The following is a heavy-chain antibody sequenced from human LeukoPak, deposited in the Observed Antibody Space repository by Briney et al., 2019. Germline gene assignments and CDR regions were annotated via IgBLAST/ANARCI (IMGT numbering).Heavy chain of an antibody. D-gene: IGHD3-22*01. V-gene: IGHV3-30-3*01. CDR3: ARHRGPSLHSSGYFDY. CDR1: GFTFSTYA. Sequence: GGSLRLSCAASGFTFSTYAMSWVRQAPGKGLEWVAVKSHDGTNKYYADSVKGRFTISRDNSKNTLYLQMNSLRTEDTAVYYCARHRGPSLHSSGYFDYWGQGTLVTVSS. J-gene: IGHJ4*02. CDR2: KSHDGTNK.